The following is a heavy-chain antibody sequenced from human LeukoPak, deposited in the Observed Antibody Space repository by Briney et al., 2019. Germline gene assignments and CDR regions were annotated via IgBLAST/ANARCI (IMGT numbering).Heavy chain of an antibody. V-gene: IGHV4-34*01. CDR2: INHSGST. CDR1: GGSFSGYY. CDR3: ARDGGLTFDY. D-gene: IGHD3-22*01. Sequence: KPSETLSLTCAVYGGSFSGYYWSWIRQPPGKGLEWIGEINHSGSTNYNPSLKSRVTISLDTSKNQFSLKLSSVTAADTAVYYCARDGGLTFDYWGQGTLVPVSS. J-gene: IGHJ4*02.